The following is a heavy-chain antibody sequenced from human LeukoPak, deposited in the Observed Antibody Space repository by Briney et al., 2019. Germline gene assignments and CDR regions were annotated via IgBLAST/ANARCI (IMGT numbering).Heavy chain of an antibody. D-gene: IGHD3-10*01. CDR1: GFSFSTHT. CDR2: ISGDGGST. J-gene: IGHJ4*02. Sequence: GGSLRLSCAASGFSFSTHTMVWVRQAPGGGLEWVSGISGDGGSTYYTDAVKGRFAISRDNSKSTLYLEMNSLRAEDTAMYYCAKDFGRNLGGPGYWGRGTLVTVSS. V-gene: IGHV3-23*01. CDR3: AKDFGRNLGGPGY.